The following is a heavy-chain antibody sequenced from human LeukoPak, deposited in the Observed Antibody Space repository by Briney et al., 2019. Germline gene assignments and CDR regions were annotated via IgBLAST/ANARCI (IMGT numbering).Heavy chain of an antibody. CDR2: ITAYNGST. J-gene: IGHJ4*02. CDR1: GGTFSSYA. Sequence: ASVKVSCKASGGTFSSYAISWVRQAPGQGLEWMGWITAYNGSTNYAQKFQGRVTMTTDTSTSTAYMELRSLTSADTAVYYCARERWRVGFDYWGQGALVTVSS. D-gene: IGHD2-15*01. CDR3: ARERWRVGFDY. V-gene: IGHV1-18*01.